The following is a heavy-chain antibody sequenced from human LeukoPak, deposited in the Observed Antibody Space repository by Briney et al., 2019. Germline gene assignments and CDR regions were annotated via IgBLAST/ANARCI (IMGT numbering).Heavy chain of an antibody. CDR3: AKVTQLWLLVDY. D-gene: IGHD5-18*01. V-gene: IGHV3-30*18. CDR2: ISYDGSNK. Sequence: GGSLRLSCAASGFTFSSYGMHWVRQAPGKGLEWVAVISYDGSNKYYADSVKGRFTISRDNSKNTLYLQMNSLRAEDTAVYYCAKVTQLWLLVDYWGQGTLVTVSS. CDR1: GFTFSSYG. J-gene: IGHJ4*02.